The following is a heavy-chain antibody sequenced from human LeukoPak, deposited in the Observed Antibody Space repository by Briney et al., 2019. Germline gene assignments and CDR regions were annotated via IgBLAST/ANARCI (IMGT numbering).Heavy chain of an antibody. CDR1: GFTFNNYA. V-gene: IGHV3-23*01. J-gene: IGHJ4*02. CDR3: AKGQGYNYGDSIDY. CDR2: INGGGSS. D-gene: IGHD5-18*01. Sequence: PGGSLRLSCAASGFTFNNYAMTWVRQAPGKGLEWVSVINGGGSSYYADSVKGRFTVSRDNSKNTLYLQMNSLRDEDMAVYYCAKGQGYNYGDSIDYWGQGTLVTVSS.